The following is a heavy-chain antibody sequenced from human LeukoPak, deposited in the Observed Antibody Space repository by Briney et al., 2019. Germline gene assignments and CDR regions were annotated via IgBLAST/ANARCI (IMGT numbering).Heavy chain of an antibody. CDR3: ARDGYSFGHDFDY. CDR1: GFTFSSYW. Sequence: GGSLRLSCAASGFTFSSYWMHWVRHTPGKGLVWVSRIKGDGSGTSYADSVKGRFTISRDNAKNTLYLQMNSLRAEDTAVYYCARDGYSFGHDFDYWGQGTLVTVSS. V-gene: IGHV3-74*01. J-gene: IGHJ4*02. D-gene: IGHD5-18*01. CDR2: IKGDGSGT.